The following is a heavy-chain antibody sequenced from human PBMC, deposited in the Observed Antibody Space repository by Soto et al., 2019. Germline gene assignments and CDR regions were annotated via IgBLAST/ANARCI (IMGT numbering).Heavy chain of an antibody. CDR1: GYSFTNYW. CDR2: IYPGDSDT. V-gene: IGHV5-51*01. J-gene: IGHJ6*03. Sequence: PGESLKISCKGSGYSFTNYWIGWVRQMPGKGLEWMGIIYPGDSDTRYSPSFQGQVTISADKSISTAYLQWSSLKASDTAMYYCARLSDGTTHQYYYYYYMDVWGKGTTVTVSS. D-gene: IGHD1-7*01. CDR3: ARLSDGTTHQYYYYYYMDV.